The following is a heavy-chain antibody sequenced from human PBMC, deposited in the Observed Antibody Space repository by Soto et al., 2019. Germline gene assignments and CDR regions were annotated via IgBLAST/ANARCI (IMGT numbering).Heavy chain of an antibody. J-gene: IGHJ5*02. CDR3: ASSTMGVVKNWFDP. CDR1: GFTFSSYW. D-gene: IGHD3-3*01. V-gene: IGHV3-74*01. Sequence: GGSLRLSCAASGFTFSSYWMHWVRQAPGKGLVWVSRINSDGSSTSYADSVKGRFTISRDNAKNTLYLQMNSLRAEDTAVYYCASSTMGVVKNWFDPWGQGTLVTVSS. CDR2: INSDGSST.